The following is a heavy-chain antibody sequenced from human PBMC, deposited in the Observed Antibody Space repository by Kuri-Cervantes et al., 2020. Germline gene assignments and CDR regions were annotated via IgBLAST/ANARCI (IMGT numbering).Heavy chain of an antibody. CDR3: ARLQGITGSYSHWFDP. J-gene: IGHJ5*02. V-gene: IGHV3-23*01. CDR1: GFTFSSYA. Sequence: GGSLRLSCAASGFTFSSYAMSWVRQAPGKGLEWVSAISGSGGSTYYADSVKGRFTISRDNSKNTLYLQMNSLRAEDTALYYCARLQGITGSYSHWFDPWGQGTLVTVSS. D-gene: IGHD1-26*01. CDR2: ISGSGGST.